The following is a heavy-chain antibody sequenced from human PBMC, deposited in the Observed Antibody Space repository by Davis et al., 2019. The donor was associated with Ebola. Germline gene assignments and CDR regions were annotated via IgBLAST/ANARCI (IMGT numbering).Heavy chain of an antibody. CDR2: FDPQNNDI. Sequence: ASVKVSCKASGYTFNLYGISWVRQSPGQGLEWMGNFDPQNNDIIYAHKFEDRVTMTEDTSTHTAYMELSSLRSEDTAVYYCARAHTYYYESSGYGVDPWGQGTLVTVSS. CDR1: GYTFNLYG. J-gene: IGHJ5*02. D-gene: IGHD3-22*01. V-gene: IGHV1-24*01. CDR3: ARAHTYYYESSGYGVDP.